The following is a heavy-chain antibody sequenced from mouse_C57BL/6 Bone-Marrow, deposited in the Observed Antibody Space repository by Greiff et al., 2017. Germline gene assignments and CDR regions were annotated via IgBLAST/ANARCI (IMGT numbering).Heavy chain of an antibody. V-gene: IGHV5-2*01. CDR2: INSDGGST. J-gene: IGHJ4*01. Sequence: EVKLMESGGGLVQPGESLKLSCESNEYEFPSHDMSWVRKTPEKRLELVAAINSDGGSTYYPDTMERRFIISRDNTKKTLYLQMSSLRSEDTALYYCVNYCEDSYAMDYWGQGTSVTVSS. CDR1: EYEFPSHD. CDR3: VNYCEDSYAMDY. D-gene: IGHD1-1*01.